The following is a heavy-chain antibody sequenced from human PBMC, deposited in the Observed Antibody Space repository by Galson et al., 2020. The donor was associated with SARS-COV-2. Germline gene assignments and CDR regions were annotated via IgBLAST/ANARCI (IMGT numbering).Heavy chain of an antibody. Sequence: SETLSLTCTVSGGSVSSGSYYWSWIRQPPGKGLEWIGYIYYSGSTNYNPSLKSRVTISVDTSKNQFSLKLSSVTAADTAVYYCARTLYDFWSGYQKPLSNYYYYYMDVWGKGTTVTVSS. CDR2: IYYSGST. CDR3: ARTLYDFWSGYQKPLSNYYYYYMDV. CDR1: GGSVSSGSYY. V-gene: IGHV4-61*01. D-gene: IGHD3-3*01. J-gene: IGHJ6*03.